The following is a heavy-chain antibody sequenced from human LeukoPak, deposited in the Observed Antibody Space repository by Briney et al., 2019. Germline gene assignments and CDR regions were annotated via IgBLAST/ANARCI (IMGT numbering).Heavy chain of an antibody. Sequence: ASVKVSCKASGYIFTSYNIYWVRQAPGQGLEWMGIINPSGGSTNYAQKFQGRVTMTWDTSISTAYMELSRLRSDDTAVYYCAREYILTAYYGDYWGQGTLVTVSS. V-gene: IGHV1-46*01. D-gene: IGHD3-9*01. CDR1: GYIFTSYN. CDR2: INPSGGST. J-gene: IGHJ4*02. CDR3: AREYILTAYYGDY.